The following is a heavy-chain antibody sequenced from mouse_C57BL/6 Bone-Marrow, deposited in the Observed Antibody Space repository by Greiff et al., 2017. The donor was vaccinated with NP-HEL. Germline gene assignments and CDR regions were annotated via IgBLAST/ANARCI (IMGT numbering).Heavy chain of an antibody. CDR2: ISNGGGST. J-gene: IGHJ1*03. CDR3: ARHGWVDV. V-gene: IGHV5-12*01. CDR1: GFTFSDYY. D-gene: IGHD1-1*02. Sequence: EVQGVESGGGLVQPGGSLKLSCAASGFTFSDYYMYWVRQTPEKRLEWVAYISNGGGSTYYPDTVKGRFTISRDNAKKTLYLQMSRLKSEDTAMYYCARHGWVDVWGTGTTVTVSS.